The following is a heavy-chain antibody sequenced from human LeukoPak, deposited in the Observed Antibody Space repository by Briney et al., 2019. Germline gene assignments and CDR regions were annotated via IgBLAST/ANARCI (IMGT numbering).Heavy chain of an antibody. CDR1: GGSMNSHY. J-gene: IGHJ4*02. D-gene: IGHD3-10*01. Sequence: SETLSLTCTVSGGSMNSHYWSWIRQPPGKGLEWIGYMYYTGTTNYNPSLKSRVTISIDASKNQFSLKLSSVTAADTAVYYCSCGGSGTYGGGDYWGQGTLVTVSS. CDR3: SCGGSGTYGGGDY. CDR2: MYYTGTT. V-gene: IGHV4-59*11.